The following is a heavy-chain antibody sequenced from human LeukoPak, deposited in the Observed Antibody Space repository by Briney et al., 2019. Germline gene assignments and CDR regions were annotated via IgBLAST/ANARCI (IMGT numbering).Heavy chain of an antibody. CDR2: LSSCDNP. J-gene: IGHJ6*02. CDR3: ATRGRSGYYYGMDV. Sequence: GGSLRLSCAASGFLVSNNYMGWARQAPGKGLEWVAILSSCDNPNYADSVKGRFSISRDNAQNTLYLQMNSLRAEDTAVYYCATRGRSGYYYGMDVWGQGTTVTVSS. V-gene: IGHV3-66*01. CDR1: GFLVSNNY. D-gene: IGHD1-26*01.